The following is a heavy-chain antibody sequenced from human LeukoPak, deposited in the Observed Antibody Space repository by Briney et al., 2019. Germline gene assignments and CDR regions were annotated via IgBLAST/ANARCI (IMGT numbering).Heavy chain of an antibody. CDR3: ARDGDLMGALPDAFDI. V-gene: IGHV4-38-2*02. CDR2: IDHRGST. CDR1: GYSISSGYY. J-gene: IGHJ3*02. D-gene: IGHD1-26*01. Sequence: PSETLSLTCTVSGYSISSGYYWAWIRQPPGKGPEWIGSIDHRGSTYDNASLKSRVTISVDTSKNQFSLKLSSVTAADTAVYYCARDGDLMGALPDAFDIWGQGTMVTVSS.